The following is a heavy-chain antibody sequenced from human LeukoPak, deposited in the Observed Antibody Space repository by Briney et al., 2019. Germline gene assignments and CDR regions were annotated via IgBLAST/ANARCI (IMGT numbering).Heavy chain of an antibody. CDR2: ISSGSSTI. D-gene: IGHD3-10*01. J-gene: IGHJ5*02. V-gene: IGHV3-48*04. CDR1: GFTFSSYS. CDR3: ARQGSGSYRQYNWFDP. Sequence: GGSLRLSCAASGFTFSSYSMNWVRQAPGKGLEWVSYISSGSSTIYYADSVKGRFTISRDNAKNSLYLQMNSLRAEDTAVYYCARQGSGSYRQYNWFDPWGQGTLVTVS.